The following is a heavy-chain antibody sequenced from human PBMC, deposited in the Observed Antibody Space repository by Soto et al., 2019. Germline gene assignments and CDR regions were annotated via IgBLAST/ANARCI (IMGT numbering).Heavy chain of an antibody. CDR3: ASYHGAESFYYNGIDY. Sequence: SETLSLTCTVSGDSISSSNYYWGWIRQPPGKGLEWIGSIYYSGSTYYNPSLKSRVTISVDTSKNQFSLKLNSVTAAETAVYYCASYHGAESFYYNGIDYWGQGTLVTVSS. CDR1: GDSISSSNYY. CDR2: IYYSGST. V-gene: IGHV4-39*01. D-gene: IGHD3-10*01. J-gene: IGHJ4*02.